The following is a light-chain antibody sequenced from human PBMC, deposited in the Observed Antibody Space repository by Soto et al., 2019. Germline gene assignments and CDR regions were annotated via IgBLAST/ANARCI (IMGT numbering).Light chain of an antibody. CDR3: AAWDDSLSGVV. CDR2: RNN. CDR1: SSNIGSNY. Sequence: QSVLTQPPSASGTPGQRVTISCSGSSSNIGSNYVYWYQQLPGPAPKLLIYRNNQRPSGVPDRFSGSKSGTSASLAISGLRSEDDADYDCAAWDDSLSGVVFGGGTKLTVL. J-gene: IGLJ2*01. V-gene: IGLV1-47*01.